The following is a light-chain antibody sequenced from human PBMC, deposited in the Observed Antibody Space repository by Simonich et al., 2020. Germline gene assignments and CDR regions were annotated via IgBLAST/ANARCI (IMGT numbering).Light chain of an antibody. Sequence: DIVMTQSPDSLAVSLGERATINCKSSQIVLYRPTNKNYLAWYQQKPGQPPKLLIYWASTRESGVPDRFSGSGSGTDFTLTISSLQAEDVAVYYCQQYYSTPYTFGQGTKLEIK. CDR1: QIVLYRPTNKNY. CDR2: WAS. J-gene: IGKJ2*01. CDR3: QQYYSTPYT. V-gene: IGKV4-1*01.